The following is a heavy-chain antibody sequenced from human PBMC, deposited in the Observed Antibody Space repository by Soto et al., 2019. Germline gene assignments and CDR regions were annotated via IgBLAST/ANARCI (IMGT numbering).Heavy chain of an antibody. J-gene: IGHJ1*01. V-gene: IGHV1-18*01. CDR1: GYTFTSYG. CDR3: ARARERGSSGWYHEYCQH. CDR2: ISAYNGNT. Sequence: QVQLVQSGAEVKKPGASVKVSCKASGYTFTSYGISWVRQAPGQGLEWMGWISAYNGNTNYAQKLQGRVTMTTDTSTSTAYMELRRLRSDDTAVYYSARARERGSSGWYHEYCQHWGQGTLITVSS. D-gene: IGHD6-19*01.